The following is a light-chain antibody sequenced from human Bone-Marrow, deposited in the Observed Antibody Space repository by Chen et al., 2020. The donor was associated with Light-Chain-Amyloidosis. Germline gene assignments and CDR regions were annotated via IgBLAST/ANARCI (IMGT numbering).Light chain of an antibody. CDR1: QTINNN. V-gene: IGKV1-39*01. CDR2: GES. Sequence: DIHMTQSPSSLSASVGDRITITCRPSQTINNNLNWCQQKPGKAPQLLIYGESSLQTGVPSRFTGSGSGTEFTLTSNGLQPEDLATYYCQQHHNTPLTFGGGATVEIK. J-gene: IGKJ4*01. CDR3: QQHHNTPLT.